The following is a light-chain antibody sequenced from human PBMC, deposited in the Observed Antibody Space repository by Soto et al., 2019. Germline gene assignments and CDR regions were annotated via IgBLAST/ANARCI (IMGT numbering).Light chain of an antibody. CDR2: DAS. J-gene: IGKJ1*01. CDR1: QSISSW. V-gene: IGKV1-5*01. CDR3: QCYSSYPWT. Sequence: DIQMTQSPSTLSASVGDRVTITCRASQSISSWLAWYQQKPGKAPNLLIYDASTLESGVPSRFSGSGSGTEFTLTISSLQPDDFGTYYCQCYSSYPWTFGQGTKVDIK.